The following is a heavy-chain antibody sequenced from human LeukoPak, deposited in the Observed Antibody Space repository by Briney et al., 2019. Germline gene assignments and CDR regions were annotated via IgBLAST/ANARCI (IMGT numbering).Heavy chain of an antibody. CDR1: GYTFDSHG. J-gene: IGHJ4*02. CDR2: ISVYSGDT. Sequence: ASVKVSCKASGYTFDSHGISWLRQAPGQGLEWMGWISVYSGDTNYAQKVQGRVTMTTDTSTSTAYMELRSLTSDDTAVYLCARDIVGDFDLDYWGQGTLVTVSS. D-gene: IGHD2-21*02. V-gene: IGHV1-18*01. CDR3: ARDIVGDFDLDY.